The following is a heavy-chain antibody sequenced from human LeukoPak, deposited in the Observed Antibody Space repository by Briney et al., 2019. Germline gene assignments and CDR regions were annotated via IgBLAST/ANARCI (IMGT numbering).Heavy chain of an antibody. CDR2: ISSSSSTI. D-gene: IGHD3-10*01. Sequence: GGSLRLSCAASEFTFSSYSMNWVRQAPGKGLEWVSYISSSSSTIYYADSVKARFTISRDNAKNSLYLQMNSLRDEDTAVYYCARDGFGDYYYGMDVWGQGTTVTVSS. V-gene: IGHV3-48*02. J-gene: IGHJ6*02. CDR1: EFTFSSYS. CDR3: ARDGFGDYYYGMDV.